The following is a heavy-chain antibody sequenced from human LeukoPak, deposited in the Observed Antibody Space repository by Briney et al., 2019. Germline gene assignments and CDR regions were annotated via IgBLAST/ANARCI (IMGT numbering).Heavy chain of an antibody. Sequence: ASVKVSCKASGYTFTGYYMHWVRQAPGQGLEWMGWINLNSGDTYYAQKFQGRVTMTRDTSISTAYMELSRLRSDDTAVFYCARDHKYSSSGFDYWGQGTLVAVSS. CDR2: INLNSGDT. V-gene: IGHV1-2*02. J-gene: IGHJ4*02. D-gene: IGHD6-6*01. CDR1: GYTFTGYY. CDR3: ARDHKYSSSGFDY.